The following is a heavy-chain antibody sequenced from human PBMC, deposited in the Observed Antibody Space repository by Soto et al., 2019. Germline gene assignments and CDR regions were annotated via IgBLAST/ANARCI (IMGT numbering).Heavy chain of an antibody. D-gene: IGHD2-21*02. CDR1: GGTFSSYA. J-gene: IGHJ4*02. Sequence: GASVKVSCKASGGTFSSYAISWVRQAPGQGLEWMGGIIPIFGTANYAQKFQGRVTITADESTSTAHMELSSLRSEDTAVYYCARGEICGGDCYLYYFDYWGQGTLVTVSS. CDR3: ARGEICGGDCYLYYFDY. V-gene: IGHV1-69*13. CDR2: IIPIFGTA.